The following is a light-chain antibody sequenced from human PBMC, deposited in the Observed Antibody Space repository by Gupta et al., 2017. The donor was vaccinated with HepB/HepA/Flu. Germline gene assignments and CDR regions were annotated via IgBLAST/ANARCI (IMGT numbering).Light chain of an antibody. V-gene: IGKV1-8*01. CDR2: AAS. CDR1: QGISSY. CDR3: QQYYSYPS. Sequence: AIRMTQSPSSFSASTGDRVTITCRASQGISSYLAWYQQKPGKAPKLLIYAASTLQSGVPSRFSGSGSGTDFTLTIICLQSEDFATYYCQQYYSYPSFGGGTKVEIK. J-gene: IGKJ4*01.